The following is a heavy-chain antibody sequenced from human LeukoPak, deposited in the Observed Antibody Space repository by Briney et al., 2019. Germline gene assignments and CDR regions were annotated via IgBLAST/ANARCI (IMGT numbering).Heavy chain of an antibody. Sequence: SETLSLTCTVSGGSISSSSYYWGWIRQPPGKGLEWIGSIYYSGSTYYNPSLKSRVTISVDTSKNQFSLKLSSVTAADTAVYYCATRTTLFDYWGQGTLVTVSS. V-gene: IGHV4-39*01. CDR2: IYYSGST. CDR1: GGSISSSSYY. D-gene: IGHD4-17*01. J-gene: IGHJ4*02. CDR3: ATRTTLFDY.